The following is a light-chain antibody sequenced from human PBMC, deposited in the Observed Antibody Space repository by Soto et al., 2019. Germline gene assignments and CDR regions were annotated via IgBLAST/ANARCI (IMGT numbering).Light chain of an antibody. J-gene: IGKJ1*01. CDR3: QQYNSYSGM. CDR1: QSVSGW. Sequence: DIQMTQSPSTLSASVGYTVTVTCRASQSVSGWLAWYQQKPGEAPKLLIFDASSLESGVPSRFSGNGSGTEFTLTISGLQPDDFASYYCQQYNSYSGMFGQGTKVDIK. CDR2: DAS. V-gene: IGKV1-5*01.